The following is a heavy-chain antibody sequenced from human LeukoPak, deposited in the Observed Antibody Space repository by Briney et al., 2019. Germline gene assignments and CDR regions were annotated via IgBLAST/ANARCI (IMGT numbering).Heavy chain of an antibody. Sequence: PGGSLRLSCAASGFTFSDYYMSWIRQAPGKGLEWVSYISSSGSTIYYADSVKGRFTISRDNAKNSLYLQMNSLRAEDTAVYYCARDEGYCSSTSCYTDAFDIWGQGTMVTVSS. V-gene: IGHV3-11*04. CDR2: ISSSGSTI. CDR3: ARDEGYCSSTSCYTDAFDI. J-gene: IGHJ3*02. D-gene: IGHD2-2*02. CDR1: GFTFSDYY.